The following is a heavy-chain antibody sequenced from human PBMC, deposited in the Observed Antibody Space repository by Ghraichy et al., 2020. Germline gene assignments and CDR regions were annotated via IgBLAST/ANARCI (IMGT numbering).Heavy chain of an antibody. V-gene: IGHV3-23*01. D-gene: IGHD1-26*01. CDR1: GFTFSSHA. CDR3: TSRGISVRDEWGSLDY. CDR2: IGGSGAQT. Sequence: GGSLRLSCAASGFTFSSHAMTWVRQPPGKWLEWVAAIGGSGAQTFYADSVRGRFTISRDNSKDTLYVHMNNLRAEDTAVYYCTSRGISVRDEWGSLDYWGQGTLVTVSS. J-gene: IGHJ4*02.